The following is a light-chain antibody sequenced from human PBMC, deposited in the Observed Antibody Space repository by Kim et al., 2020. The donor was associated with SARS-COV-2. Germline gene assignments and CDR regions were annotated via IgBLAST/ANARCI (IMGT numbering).Light chain of an antibody. CDR2: GAS. J-gene: IGKJ1*01. Sequence: EIVLTQSPGTLSLSPGERATLSCRASQSVTSNHLAWYQQKPGQAPRLLIYGASRRATDIPSRFSGSGSGTDFTLTISRLEPEDFAVYFCHQYGSSRTFGQGTKVDIK. CDR3: HQYGSSRT. CDR1: QSVTSNH. V-gene: IGKV3-20*01.